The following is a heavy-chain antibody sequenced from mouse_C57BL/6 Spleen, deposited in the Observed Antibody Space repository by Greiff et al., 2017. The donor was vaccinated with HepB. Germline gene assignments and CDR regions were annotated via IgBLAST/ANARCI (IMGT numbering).Heavy chain of an antibody. CDR2: ISSGGDYI. CDR3: TSSSYVDYAMDY. J-gene: IGHJ4*01. CDR1: GFTFSSYA. Sequence: DVHLVESGEGLVKPGGSLKLSCAASGFTFSSYAMSWVRQTPEKRLEWVAYISSGGDYIYYADTVKGRFTISRDNARNTLYLQMSSLKSEDTAMYYCTSSSYVDYAMDYWGQGTSVTVSS. V-gene: IGHV5-9-1*02. D-gene: IGHD1-1*01.